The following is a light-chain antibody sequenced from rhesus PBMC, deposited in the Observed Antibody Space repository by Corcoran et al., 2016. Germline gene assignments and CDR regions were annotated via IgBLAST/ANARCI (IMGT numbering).Light chain of an antibody. V-gene: IGKV1-43*01. CDR2: GAS. J-gene: IGKJ2*01. Sequence: DIQMTQSPSSLSASVGDRVTITCRASQGISTYLNWYQQKLGKVPKRLIYGASSLESGVPSRFSGSGSRTDFALTLSSLQPEDLATYYCLHYNSNPDSFGQGTKVEIK. CDR3: LHYNSNPDS. CDR1: QGISTY.